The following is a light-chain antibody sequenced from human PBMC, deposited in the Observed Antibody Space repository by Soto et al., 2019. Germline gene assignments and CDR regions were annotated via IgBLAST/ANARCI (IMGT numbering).Light chain of an antibody. J-gene: IGLJ1*01. V-gene: IGLV2-14*01. Sequence: QSVLTQPASVSGSPGQSIXISCTXTSSDVGGYNYVSWYQQHPGKAPKLMIYDVGNRPSGVSNRFSGSKSGNTASLTISGLQAEDEADYYCSSYTSSSTLVFGTGTKVT. CDR3: SSYTSSSTLV. CDR2: DVG. CDR1: SSDVGGYNY.